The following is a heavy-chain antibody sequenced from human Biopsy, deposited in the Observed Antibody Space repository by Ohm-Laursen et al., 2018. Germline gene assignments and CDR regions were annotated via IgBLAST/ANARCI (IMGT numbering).Heavy chain of an antibody. CDR3: ARSGQWARYYFDY. D-gene: IGHD6-19*01. CDR2: INHRGYT. V-gene: IGHV4-34*01. J-gene: IGHJ4*01. Sequence: TLSLTCPVSGGSISGYYWSWIRQPPGKGLEWIEEINHRGYTDYNASLKGRVSISVDTSKNQLSLNLTSVTAADTAVFYCARSGQWARYYFDYWGHGTLVTVSP. CDR1: GGSISGYY.